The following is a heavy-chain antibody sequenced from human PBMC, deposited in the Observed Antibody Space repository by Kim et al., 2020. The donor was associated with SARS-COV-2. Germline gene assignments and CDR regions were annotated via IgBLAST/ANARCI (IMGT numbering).Heavy chain of an antibody. CDR2: K. CDR3: AGGLFRYYGMDV. Sequence: KYYVDSVKGRFTLPRDNAKNYLYLQMNSLRAEDTAVYYCAGGLFRYYGMDVWGQGTTVTVSS. J-gene: IGHJ6*02. V-gene: IGHV3-7*04.